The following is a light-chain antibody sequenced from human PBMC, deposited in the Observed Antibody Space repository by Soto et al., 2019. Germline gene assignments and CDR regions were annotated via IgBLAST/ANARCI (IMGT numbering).Light chain of an antibody. J-gene: IGLJ1*01. V-gene: IGLV2-23*02. Sequence: QSVLAQPASVSGSPEQSITISCTGTSSDVGTYNLVSWYQQHPGKAPKLIIYEVTERPSGISNRFSGSKFGNTASLTISGLLPEDEADYYCCSYGGISTFPYVFGTGTKVTVL. CDR1: SSDVGTYNL. CDR2: EVT. CDR3: CSYGGISTFPYV.